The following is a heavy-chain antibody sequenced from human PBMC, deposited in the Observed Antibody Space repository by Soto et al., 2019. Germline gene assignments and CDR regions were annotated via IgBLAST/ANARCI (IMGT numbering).Heavy chain of an antibody. Sequence: ASVEVSCKASGGTFGSDAITWVRQAPGQGLEWVGRIIPIFGTTNYAQNLQGRVTTSADKSTLTSYMELHSLTSDDTALYYCARDRTDSGYYTNWLDPWGQGTLVTVSS. CDR2: IIPIFGTT. D-gene: IGHD3-22*01. V-gene: IGHV1-69*06. J-gene: IGHJ5*02. CDR3: ARDRTDSGYYTNWLDP. CDR1: GGTFGSDA.